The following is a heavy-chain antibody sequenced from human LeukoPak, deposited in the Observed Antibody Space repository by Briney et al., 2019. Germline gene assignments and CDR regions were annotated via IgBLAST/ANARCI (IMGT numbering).Heavy chain of an antibody. J-gene: IGHJ3*02. CDR3: ARGQWLNAFDI. V-gene: IGHV3-30*04. Sequence: GRSLRLSCAASGFTFSSYAMHWVRQAPGKGLEWVAVISYDGSNKYYADSVKGRFTISRDNSKNTLYLQMNSLRAEDTAVYYCARGQWLNAFDIWGQGTMVTVSS. CDR2: ISYDGSNK. CDR1: GFTFSSYA. D-gene: IGHD6-19*01.